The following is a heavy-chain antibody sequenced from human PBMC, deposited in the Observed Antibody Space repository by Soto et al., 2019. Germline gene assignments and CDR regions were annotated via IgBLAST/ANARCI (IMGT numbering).Heavy chain of an antibody. V-gene: IGHV1-69*12. CDR1: GGTFSSYA. CDR2: IIPICGTA. J-gene: IGHJ5*02. D-gene: IGHD3-22*01. CDR3: ARPTRYYYDSSGQSAWFDP. Sequence: QVQLVQSGAEVKKPGSSVKVSCKASGGTFSSYAISWVRQAPGPGLEWMGGIIPICGTANYAQKFQGRVTITADETTGTAYMELSSLRSEDTAVYYCARPTRYYYDSSGQSAWFDPWGQGTLVTVSS.